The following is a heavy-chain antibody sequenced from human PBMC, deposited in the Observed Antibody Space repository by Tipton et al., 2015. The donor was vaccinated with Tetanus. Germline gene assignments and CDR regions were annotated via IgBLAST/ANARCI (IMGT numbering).Heavy chain of an antibody. J-gene: IGHJ4*02. CDR3: ARANYAFPNKGPFDF. D-gene: IGHD3-3*01. V-gene: IGHV4-59*02. CDR1: GVSVTTYH. Sequence: TLSLTCNVSGVSVTTYHWSWIRQPPGKGLEWIGYITDTGRTNYSPSLRNRLTISIDTSKTHFSLRLDSVTAADTAVYYCARANYAFPNKGPFDFWGQGILVLVSS. CDR2: ITDTGRT.